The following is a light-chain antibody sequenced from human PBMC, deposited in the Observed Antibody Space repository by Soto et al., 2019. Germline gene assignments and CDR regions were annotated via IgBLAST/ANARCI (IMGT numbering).Light chain of an antibody. CDR3: GSWDSSLSAYV. J-gene: IGLJ1*01. CDR2: DDN. V-gene: IGLV1-51*01. Sequence: QSVLTQPPSVSAAPGQKVSIACSVSSSNIGGNSVSWYQQLPGTAPKLLIYDDNKRPSGIPDRFSGSKSGTSATLGITGFQTGDEADYYCGSWDSSLSAYVFGTGTKVNLL. CDR1: SSNIGGNS.